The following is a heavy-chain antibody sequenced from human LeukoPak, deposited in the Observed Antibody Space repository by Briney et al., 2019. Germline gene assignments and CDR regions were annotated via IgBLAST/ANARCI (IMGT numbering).Heavy chain of an antibody. V-gene: IGHV3-23*01. CDR1: GFIFSSHG. CDR3: ARNHYLVTLDY. Sequence: GGTLRLSCAAYGFIFSSHGMNWVRQAPGKGLEWVSGISPSGDITYYADSVKGRFTISRDNSKNTLYLQMNSLRAEDTAVYYCARNHYLVTLDYWGQGTLVTVSS. J-gene: IGHJ4*02. D-gene: IGHD3-9*01. CDR2: ISPSGDIT.